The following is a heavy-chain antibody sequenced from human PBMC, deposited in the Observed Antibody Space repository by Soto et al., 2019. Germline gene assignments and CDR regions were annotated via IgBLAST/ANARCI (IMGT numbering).Heavy chain of an antibody. CDR2: AYHSGST. D-gene: IGHD3-10*01. V-gene: IGHV4-4*02. Sequence: QLQLQESGPGLVRPSGTLSLTCAVSGGFTSTNNWWSWVRQPPGKGLEWIGDAYHSGSTEYNPSLKSRVSISVDKSKNQISLKLTSATAADTTVYYCARSPPSSYYGGSGTFDYWGQGTVVTVSS. CDR1: GGFTSTNNW. J-gene: IGHJ4*02. CDR3: ARSPPSSYYGGSGTFDY.